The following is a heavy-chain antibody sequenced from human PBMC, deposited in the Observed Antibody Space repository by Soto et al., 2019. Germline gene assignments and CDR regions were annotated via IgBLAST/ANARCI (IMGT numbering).Heavy chain of an antibody. CDR2: INHSGST. D-gene: IGHD3-3*01. Sequence: SETLSLTCAVYGGSFSGYYWSWIRQPPGKGLEWIGEINHSGSTNYNPSLKSRVTISVDTSKNQFSLKLSSVTAADTAVYYCARGQAYSSYDFWSGYYTGPFDYWGQGTLVTVSS. CDR3: ARGQAYSSYDFWSGYYTGPFDY. V-gene: IGHV4-34*01. CDR1: GGSFSGYY. J-gene: IGHJ4*02.